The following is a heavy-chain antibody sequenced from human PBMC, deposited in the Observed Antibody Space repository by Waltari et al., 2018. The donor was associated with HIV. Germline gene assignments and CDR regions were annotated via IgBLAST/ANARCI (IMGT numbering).Heavy chain of an antibody. J-gene: IGHJ4*02. V-gene: IGHV1-2*04. Sequence: QVQLVQSAAELKSPGASVQIACRTSGYTFAAFHIHWVRQAPGEGLQWVGWVNPANGATNYAQELQDWVSVTTDRSITTVYLTLKRLRSDDTAVYYCARQPAPDSTWFQIYFDYWGQGTVVTVSS. CDR1: GYTFAAFH. CDR3: ARQPAPDSTWFQIYFDY. D-gene: IGHD6-13*01. CDR2: VNPANGAT.